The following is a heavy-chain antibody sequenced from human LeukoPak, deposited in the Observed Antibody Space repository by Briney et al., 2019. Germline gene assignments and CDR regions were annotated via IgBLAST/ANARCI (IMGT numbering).Heavy chain of an antibody. CDR3: ARVRDYYYYMDV. Sequence: SETLSLTCTVSGGSISSYYWSWIRQPPGKGLEWIGYIYYSGSTNYNPSLKSRVTISVDTSKNQFSLKLSSVTAADTAVYYCARVRDYYYYMDVWGKGPTVTISS. CDR2: IYYSGST. J-gene: IGHJ6*03. CDR1: GGSISSYY. V-gene: IGHV4-59*01.